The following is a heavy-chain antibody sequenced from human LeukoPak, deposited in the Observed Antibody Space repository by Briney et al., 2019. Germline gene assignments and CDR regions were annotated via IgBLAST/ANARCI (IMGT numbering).Heavy chain of an antibody. CDR2: IYYSGST. J-gene: IGHJ3*02. Sequence: SETLSLICTVSGGSISSYYWSWIRQPPGKELEWIGSIYYSGSTNYNPSLKSRVTISVDTSKNQFSLKLSSVTAADTAVYYCAREGITGTTRAFDIWGQGTMVTVSS. V-gene: IGHV4-59*01. CDR3: AREGITGTTRAFDI. CDR1: GGSISSYY. D-gene: IGHD1-7*01.